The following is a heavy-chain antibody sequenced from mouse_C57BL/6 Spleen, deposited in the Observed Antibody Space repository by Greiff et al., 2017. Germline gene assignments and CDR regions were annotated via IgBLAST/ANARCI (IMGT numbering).Heavy chain of an antibody. D-gene: IGHD1-1*01. CDR3: ARTGCTTVVARNWYFDG. CDR1: GYTFTSYW. CDR2: IYPSDSET. V-gene: IGHV1-61*01. J-gene: IGHJ1*03. Sequence: VQLQQPGAELVRPGSSVKLSCKASGYTFTSYWMDWVKQRPGQGLEWIGNIYPSDSETHYTQKFKDKVTLTVDKSSSTAYLQLSSLTSEDSAVYYCARTGCTTVVARNWYFDGWGTGTTVTVSS.